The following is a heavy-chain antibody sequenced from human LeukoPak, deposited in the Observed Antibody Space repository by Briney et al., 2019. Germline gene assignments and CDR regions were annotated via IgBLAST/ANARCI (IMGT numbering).Heavy chain of an antibody. Sequence: SETLSLTCAVYGGSFSGYYWSWIRQPPGKGLEWIREINHSGSTNYNPSLKSRVTISVDTSKNQFSLKLSSVTAADTAVYYCARGLFVYCSSTSCYRYYYYYYMDVWGKGTTVTVSS. J-gene: IGHJ6*03. CDR2: INHSGST. CDR1: GGSFSGYY. CDR3: ARGLFVYCSSTSCYRYYYYYYMDV. V-gene: IGHV4-34*01. D-gene: IGHD2-2*01.